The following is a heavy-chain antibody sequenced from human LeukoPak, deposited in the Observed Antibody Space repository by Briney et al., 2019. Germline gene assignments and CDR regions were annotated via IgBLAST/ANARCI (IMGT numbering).Heavy chain of an antibody. Sequence: GGSLRLSCAASGFTFDDYAMHWVRQAPGKGLEWVSGISWNSGSIGYADSAKGRFTISRDNAKNSLYLQMNSLRAEDTALYYCASLGYCSGGSCYWGQGTLVTVSS. CDR3: ASLGYCSGGSCY. J-gene: IGHJ4*02. CDR1: GFTFDDYA. CDR2: ISWNSGSI. V-gene: IGHV3-9*01. D-gene: IGHD2-15*01.